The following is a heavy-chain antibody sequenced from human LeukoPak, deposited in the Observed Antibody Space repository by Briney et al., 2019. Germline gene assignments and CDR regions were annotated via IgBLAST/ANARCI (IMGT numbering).Heavy chain of an antibody. J-gene: IGHJ4*02. V-gene: IGHV4-59*01. CDR1: GGSISSYY. CDR2: IYYSGSA. Sequence: SETLSLTCTVSGGSISSYYWSWIRQPPGKGLEWIGYIYYSGSANYNPSLKSRVTISVDTSKNQCSLKLSSVTAADTAVYYCAGVSWLHLSIDYWGQGTLVTVSS. D-gene: IGHD5-18*01. CDR3: AGVSWLHLSIDY.